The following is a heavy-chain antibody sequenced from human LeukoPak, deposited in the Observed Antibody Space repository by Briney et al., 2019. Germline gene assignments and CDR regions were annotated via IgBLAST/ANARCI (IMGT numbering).Heavy chain of an antibody. CDR1: GFTFTSSA. CDR2: IVVGSGNT. J-gene: IGHJ5*02. CDR3: ATSKGPTRFWFDP. Sequence: GASVKVSCKASGFTFTSSAVQWVRQARGQRLEWVGWIVVGSGNTNYAQKFQERVTITRDMSTSTAYMELSSLRSEDTAVYYCATSKGPTRFWFDPWGQGTLVTVSS. D-gene: IGHD1/OR15-1a*01. V-gene: IGHV1-58*01.